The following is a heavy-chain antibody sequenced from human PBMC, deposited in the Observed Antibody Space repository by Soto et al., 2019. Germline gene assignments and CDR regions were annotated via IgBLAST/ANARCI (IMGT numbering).Heavy chain of an antibody. Sequence: QVQLQESGPGLVKPSQTLSLTCTVSGGSISSGGYYWSWIRQHPGKGLEWIGYIYYSGSTYYNPSLKSRVTKSVDTSKNHFSLKLSSVTAADTAVYYCARDSASGWYSAIDYWGQGTLVTVSS. CDR3: ARDSASGWYSAIDY. D-gene: IGHD6-19*01. CDR1: GGSISSGGYY. V-gene: IGHV4-31*03. J-gene: IGHJ4*02. CDR2: IYYSGST.